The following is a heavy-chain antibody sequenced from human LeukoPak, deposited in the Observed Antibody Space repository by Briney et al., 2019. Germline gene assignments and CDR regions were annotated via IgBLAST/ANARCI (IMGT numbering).Heavy chain of an antibody. CDR2: IKEDGSEK. CDR1: GFTFTSYR. V-gene: IGHV3-7*01. J-gene: IGHJ5*02. D-gene: IGHD5-12*01. Sequence: GGSLRLSCAASGFTFTSYRVSWVRQAPGKGLEWVAHIKEDGSEKEYVDSVEGRFTISRDNAKNSLYLRMNSLRAEDTAVYYCARWGGQRSEFVSWGQGTLVTVSS. CDR3: ARWGGQRSEFVS.